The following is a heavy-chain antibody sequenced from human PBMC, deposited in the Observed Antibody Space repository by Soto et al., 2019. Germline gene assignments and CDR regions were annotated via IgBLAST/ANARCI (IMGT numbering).Heavy chain of an antibody. CDR3: AKGGGVLRFLDWFWGGVLFDY. V-gene: IGHV3-23*01. Sequence: EVQLLESGGGLVQPGGSLRLSCAASGFTFSSYAMSWVRQAPGKGLEWVSAISGSGGSTYYADSVKGRFTISRDNSKNTLYQQVNNLRAEDTAVYYWAKGGGVLRFLDWFWGGVLFDYWGQGTLVTVSS. J-gene: IGHJ4*02. CDR1: GFTFSSYA. CDR2: ISGSGGST. D-gene: IGHD3-3*01.